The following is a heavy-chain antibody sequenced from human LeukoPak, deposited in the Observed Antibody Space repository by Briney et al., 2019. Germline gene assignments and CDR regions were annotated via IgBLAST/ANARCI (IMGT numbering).Heavy chain of an antibody. CDR2: IYSSGST. V-gene: IGHV4-4*07. CDR1: GGSFSRYY. CDR3: ARDASSGWPYYFDD. J-gene: IGHJ4*02. Sequence: PSETLCLTCTVSGGSFSRYYWNWIRQPAGKGLEWIGRIYSSGSTNYNPSLKSRVTISVDKSKNQLSLKLSSVTAADTAVYYCARDASSGWPYYFDDWGQGTLVTVSS. D-gene: IGHD6-19*01.